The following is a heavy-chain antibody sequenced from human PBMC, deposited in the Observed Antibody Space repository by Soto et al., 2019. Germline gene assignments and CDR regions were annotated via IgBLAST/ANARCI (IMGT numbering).Heavy chain of an antibody. CDR1: GFTFSIYV. CDR2: IRGDDNTA. CDR3: AKDLTPDSGWEFDY. D-gene: IGHD6-19*01. Sequence: GGSLRLSCAASGFTFSIYVMSWVRQAPGKGLEWVSAIRGDDNTAYYADSVKGRFTISRDNSKNTLYLQMNSLRAEDTAMYYCAKDLTPDSGWEFDYWGQGTLVTVSS. J-gene: IGHJ4*02. V-gene: IGHV3-23*01.